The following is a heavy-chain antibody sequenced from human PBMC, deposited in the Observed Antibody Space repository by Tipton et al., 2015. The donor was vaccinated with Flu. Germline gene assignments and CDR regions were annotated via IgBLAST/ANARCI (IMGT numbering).Heavy chain of an antibody. Sequence: AVSGFTFSSYAMHWVRQAPGKGLEWVAVISYDGSNKVDSVKGRFTISRDNSKNTLYLQMNSLRTEDTAVYYCAREGATTYQDAFDIWGQGAMVTVSS. V-gene: IGHV3-30*01. D-gene: IGHD5-12*01. CDR3: AREGATTYQDAFDI. J-gene: IGHJ3*02. CDR1: GFTFSSYA. CDR2: ISYDGSNK.